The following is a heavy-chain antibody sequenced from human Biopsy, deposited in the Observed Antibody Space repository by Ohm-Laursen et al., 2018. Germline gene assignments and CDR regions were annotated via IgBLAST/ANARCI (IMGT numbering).Heavy chain of an antibody. CDR3: ARADPPLFYYGSGSSNWFDP. Sequence: GASVKVSCKPSGYTFTSYEINWVRQATGQGLEWMGWMNPDSGNTGYAQNFQGRVTMTRNTSINTAYMELSSLRSEDTAVYFCARADPPLFYYGSGSSNWFDPWGQGTLVTVSS. CDR1: GYTFTSYE. CDR2: MNPDSGNT. J-gene: IGHJ5*02. D-gene: IGHD3-10*01. V-gene: IGHV1-8*01.